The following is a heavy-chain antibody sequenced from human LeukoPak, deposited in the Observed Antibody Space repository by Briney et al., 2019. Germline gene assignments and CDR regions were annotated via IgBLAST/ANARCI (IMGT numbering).Heavy chain of an antibody. CDR3: ARGGGVDPNYFDY. V-gene: IGHV1-18*01. Sequence: ASVKVSCKVSGYTLTELSMHWVRQAPGKGLEWMGWISAYNGNTNYAQKLQGRVTMTTDTSTSTAYMELRSLRSDDTAVYYCARGGGVDPNYFDYWGQGTLVTVSS. CDR1: GYTLTELS. J-gene: IGHJ4*02. D-gene: IGHD3-16*01. CDR2: ISAYNGNT.